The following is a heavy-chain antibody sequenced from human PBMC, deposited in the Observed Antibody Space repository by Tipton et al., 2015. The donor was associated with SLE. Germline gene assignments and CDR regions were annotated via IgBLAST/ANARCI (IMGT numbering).Heavy chain of an antibody. Sequence: TLSLTCAVYGGSLSDFYWNWIRQPPGKGLEWIGEINLGGGTSYNPSLQSRVSISVDTSKNQFSLNLSSVTAADTAVYYCASWGQSHWYFDLWGRGTLVTVSS. CDR1: GGSLSDFY. CDR3: ASWGQSHWYFDL. CDR2: INLGGGT. J-gene: IGHJ2*01. D-gene: IGHD3-16*01. V-gene: IGHV4-34*01.